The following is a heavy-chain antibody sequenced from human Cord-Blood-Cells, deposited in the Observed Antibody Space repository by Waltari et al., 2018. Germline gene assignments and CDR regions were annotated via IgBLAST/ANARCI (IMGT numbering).Heavy chain of an antibody. J-gene: IGHJ6*02. CDR1: GFTFRSYD. V-gene: IGHV3-13*01. CDR2: IGTAGDT. CDR3: ARALERNGMDV. Sequence: EVQLVESGGGLVQPGGSLRLSCAASGFTFRSYDMHWVRQATGKGLEWVSAIGTAGDTYYPGSVKGRFTISRENAKNSLYLQMNSLRAGDTAVYYCARALERNGMDVWGQGTTVTVSS. D-gene: IGHD1-1*01.